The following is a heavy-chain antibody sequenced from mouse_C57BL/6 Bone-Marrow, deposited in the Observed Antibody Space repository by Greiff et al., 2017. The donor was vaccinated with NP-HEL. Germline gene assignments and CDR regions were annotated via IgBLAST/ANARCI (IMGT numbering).Heavy chain of an antibody. J-gene: IGHJ3*01. CDR2: IHPNSGST. Sequence: QVQLKQPGAELVKPGASVKLSCKASGYTFTSYWMHWVKQRPGQGLEWIGMIHPNSGSTNYNEKFKSKATLTVDKSSSTAYMQLSSLTSEASAVYYCAEYYYGSTAWFAYWGQGTLVTVSA. CDR3: AEYYYGSTAWFAY. CDR1: GYTFTSYW. V-gene: IGHV1-64*01. D-gene: IGHD1-1*01.